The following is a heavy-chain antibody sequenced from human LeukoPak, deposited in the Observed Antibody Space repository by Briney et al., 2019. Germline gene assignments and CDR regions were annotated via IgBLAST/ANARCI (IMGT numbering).Heavy chain of an antibody. V-gene: IGHV3-23*01. CDR3: AKDIVELRYFDWLLFYYYYGMDV. CDR2: ISSSGGST. Sequence: AGSLRLSCAASGFTFSSYSMSWVRQAPGKGLEWVSAISSSGGSTYYADSVKGRFTIYRDNSKNTLYLQMNSLRAEDTAVYYCAKDIVELRYFDWLLFYYYYGMDVWGQGTTVTVSS. D-gene: IGHD3-9*01. J-gene: IGHJ6*01. CDR1: GFTFSSYS.